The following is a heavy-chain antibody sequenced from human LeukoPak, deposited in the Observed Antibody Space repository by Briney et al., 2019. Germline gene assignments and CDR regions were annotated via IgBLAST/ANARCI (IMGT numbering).Heavy chain of an antibody. D-gene: IGHD2-15*01. CDR1: GGTSSSYA. CDR3: ARAPLVRPYCSGGSCIYDY. V-gene: IGHV1-69*13. CDR2: IIPIFGTA. J-gene: IGHJ4*02. Sequence: GASVKVSCKASGGTSSSYAISWVRQAPGQGLEWMGGIIPIFGTANYAQKFQGRVTITADESTSTAYMELSSLRSEDTAVYYCARAPLVRPYCSGGSCIYDYWGQGTLVTVSS.